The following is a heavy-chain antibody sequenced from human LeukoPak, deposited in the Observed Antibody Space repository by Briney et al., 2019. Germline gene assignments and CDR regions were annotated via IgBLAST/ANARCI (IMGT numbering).Heavy chain of an antibody. J-gene: IGHJ6*02. CDR3: ARDIVGGSGSGSMDV. D-gene: IGHD3-10*01. V-gene: IGHV4-31*03. CDR2: IYYSGST. Sequence: SETLSLTCTVSGGSISSGGYYWSWIRQHPGKGLEWNVYIYYSGSTYYNPSLKSRVTISVDTSKNQFSLKLSSVTAADTAVYYCARDIVGGSGSGSMDVWGQGTTVTVSS. CDR1: GGSISSGGYY.